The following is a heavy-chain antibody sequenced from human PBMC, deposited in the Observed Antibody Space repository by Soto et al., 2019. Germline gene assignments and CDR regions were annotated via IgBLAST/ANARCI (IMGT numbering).Heavy chain of an antibody. CDR2: LYWDDDK. CDR3: AHRVLRTIFGLVTTTAIYFDF. J-gene: IGHJ4*02. CDR1: GFSLTTSGVG. V-gene: IGHV2-5*02. D-gene: IGHD3-3*01. Sequence: QITLNESGPTVVRPTETLTLTCRFSGFSLTTSGVGVGWIRQSPGKAPEWLALLYWDDDKRYSASLKSRFTITKDTSKNQVVLTVADLDPTDTATYYCAHRVLRTIFGLVTTTAIYFDFWGQGTPVAVSS.